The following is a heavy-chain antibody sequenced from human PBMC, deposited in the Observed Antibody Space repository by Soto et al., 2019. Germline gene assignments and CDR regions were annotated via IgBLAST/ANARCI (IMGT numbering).Heavy chain of an antibody. J-gene: IGHJ6*03. V-gene: IGHV3-48*01. Sequence: GGSLRLSCAASGFTFSSYSMNWVRQAPGKGLEWVSYISSSSSTIYYADSVKGRFTISRDNAKNSLYLQMNSLGAEDTAVYYCAREGGGYDLDYYYYMDVWGKGTTVTVSS. CDR2: ISSSSSTI. D-gene: IGHD5-12*01. CDR1: GFTFSSYS. CDR3: AREGGGYDLDYYYYMDV.